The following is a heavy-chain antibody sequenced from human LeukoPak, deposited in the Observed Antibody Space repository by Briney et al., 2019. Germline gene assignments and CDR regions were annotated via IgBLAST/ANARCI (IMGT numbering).Heavy chain of an antibody. CDR3: ARDSRGGFGNDAFDI. CDR2: IYYSGST. D-gene: IGHD3-10*01. CDR1: GGSISSYY. J-gene: IGHJ3*02. Sequence: SETLSLTCTVSGGSISSYYWSWIRQPPGKGLEWIGYIYYSGSTNYNPSLKSRVTISVDTSKNQFSLKLSSVTAADTAVYYCARDSRGGFGNDAFDIWGQGTMVTVSS. V-gene: IGHV4-59*01.